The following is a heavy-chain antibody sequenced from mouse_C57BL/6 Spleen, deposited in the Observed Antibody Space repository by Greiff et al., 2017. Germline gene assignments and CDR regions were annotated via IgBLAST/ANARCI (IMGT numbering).Heavy chain of an antibody. J-gene: IGHJ4*01. V-gene: IGHV1-81*01. CDR1: GYTFTSYG. Sequence: VQLQQSGAELARPGASVKLSCKASGYTFTSYGISWVKQRTGQGLEWIGEIYPRSGNTYYNEKFKGKATLTADKSSSTAYMELRSLTSEDSAVYFCARGITTVVENYAMDYWGQGTSVTVSS. CDR2: IYPRSGNT. CDR3: ARGITTVVENYAMDY. D-gene: IGHD1-1*01.